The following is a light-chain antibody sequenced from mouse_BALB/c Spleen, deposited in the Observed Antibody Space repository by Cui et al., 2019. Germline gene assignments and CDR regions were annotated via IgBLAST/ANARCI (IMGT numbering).Light chain of an antibody. J-gene: IGKJ4*01. V-gene: IGKV1-99*01. CDR3: FQSNYLLFT. CDR1: KSLLNSDGFTY. CDR2: LVS. Sequence: DVVLPQTPLCLPVIIGDHASIYCKSTKSLLNSDGFTYLDWYLQKPGQSPQLLIYLVSNRFSGVPDRFSGSGSGTDFTLKISRVEAEDLGVYYCFQSNYLLFTFGSGTKLEIK.